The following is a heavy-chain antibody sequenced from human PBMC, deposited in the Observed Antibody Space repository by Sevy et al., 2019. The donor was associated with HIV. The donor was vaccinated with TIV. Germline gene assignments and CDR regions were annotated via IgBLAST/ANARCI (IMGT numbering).Heavy chain of an antibody. Sequence: SETLSLTCTVSGGSISSSSYYWGWIRQPPGKGLKWIGSIYYSGSTYYNPSLKSRVTISVDTSKNQFSLKLSSVTAADTAVYYCARKPRLTGYYLYYYYGMDVWGQGTTVTVSS. CDR3: ARKPRLTGYYLYYYYGMDV. CDR1: GGSISSSSYY. CDR2: IYYSGST. V-gene: IGHV4-39*01. D-gene: IGHD3-9*01. J-gene: IGHJ6*02.